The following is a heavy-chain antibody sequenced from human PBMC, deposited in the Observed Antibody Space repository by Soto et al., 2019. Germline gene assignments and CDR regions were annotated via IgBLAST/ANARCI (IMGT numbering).Heavy chain of an antibody. V-gene: IGHV4-31*03. CDR2: IYYSGST. J-gene: IGHJ4*02. Sequence: PSETLSLTCTVSGGSISSGGYYWSWIRQHPGKGLEWIGYIYYSGSTYYNPSLKSRVTISVDTSKNQFSLKLSSVTAADTAVYYCARCDSMDLEFDYWGQGTLVTVSS. CDR3: ARCDSMDLEFDY. CDR1: GGSISSGGYY. D-gene: IGHD3-22*01.